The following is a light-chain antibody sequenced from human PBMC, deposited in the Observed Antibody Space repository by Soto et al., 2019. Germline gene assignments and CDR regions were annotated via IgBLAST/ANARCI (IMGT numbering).Light chain of an antibody. V-gene: IGKV3-11*01. CDR2: DAS. CDR3: EQRSNWPLT. CDR1: QSVSSY. J-gene: IGKJ4*01. Sequence: EIVLTQSPATLSLSPGERATLSCRASQSVSSYLAWYQQRPGQAPRLLIYDASSRATGIPARVSGSGSGTDFTLTIYSLEPEDSAVYYCEQRSNWPLTFGGGTKVEIK.